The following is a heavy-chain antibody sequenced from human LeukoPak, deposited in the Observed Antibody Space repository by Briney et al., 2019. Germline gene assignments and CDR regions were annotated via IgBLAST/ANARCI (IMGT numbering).Heavy chain of an antibody. CDR3: AKDPEYYYDSSGYYYHY. Sequence: HPGGSLRLSCAASGFTFSSYAMHWVRQAPGKGLEWVSAISGSGGSTYYADSVKGRFTISRDNSKNTLYLQMNSLRAEDTAVYYCAKDPEYYYDSSGYYYHYWGQGTLVTVS. CDR1: GFTFSSYA. J-gene: IGHJ4*02. V-gene: IGHV3-23*01. D-gene: IGHD3-22*01. CDR2: ISGSGGST.